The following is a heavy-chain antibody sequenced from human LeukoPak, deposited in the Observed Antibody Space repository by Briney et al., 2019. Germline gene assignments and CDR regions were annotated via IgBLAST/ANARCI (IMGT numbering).Heavy chain of an antibody. CDR2: IYTSGST. J-gene: IGHJ4*02. Sequence: SETLSLTCTVSGGSISSYYWSWIRQPAGKGLEWIGRIYTSGSTSYNPSLKSRLTMSVDASKNQFSLRLSSVTAADTAVYYCARVGDYALKDWGQGTLVTVSS. V-gene: IGHV4-4*07. CDR1: GGSISSYY. D-gene: IGHD3-16*01. CDR3: ARVGDYALKD.